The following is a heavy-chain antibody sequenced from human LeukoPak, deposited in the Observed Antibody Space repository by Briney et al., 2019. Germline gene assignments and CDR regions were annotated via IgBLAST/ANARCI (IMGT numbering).Heavy chain of an antibody. D-gene: IGHD3-16*01. Sequence: SETLSLTCTVSGGSISSYYWSWIWQPPGKGLEWIGYIYYSGSTNYNPSLKSRVTISVDTSKNQSSLKLSSVTAADTAVYYCARHQYYDYVWGSYRDAFDIWRQGTMVTVSS. V-gene: IGHV4-59*08. CDR2: IYYSGST. J-gene: IGHJ3*02. CDR3: ARHQYYDYVWGSYRDAFDI. CDR1: GGSISSYY.